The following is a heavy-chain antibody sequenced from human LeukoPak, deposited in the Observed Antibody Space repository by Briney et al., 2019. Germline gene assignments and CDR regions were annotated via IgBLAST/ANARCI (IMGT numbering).Heavy chain of an antibody. Sequence: GGSLRLSCAASGFTFSSYAIHWVRQAPGKGLEWVSTISGSGGSTYYADSVKGRSTISRDNSKNTLYLQMNSLRAEDTAVYYCAKTNTSYDFWSGGYYYYYMDVWGKGTTVTVSS. D-gene: IGHD3-3*01. J-gene: IGHJ6*03. V-gene: IGHV3-23*01. CDR2: ISGSGGST. CDR3: AKTNTSYDFWSGGYYYYYMDV. CDR1: GFTFSSYA.